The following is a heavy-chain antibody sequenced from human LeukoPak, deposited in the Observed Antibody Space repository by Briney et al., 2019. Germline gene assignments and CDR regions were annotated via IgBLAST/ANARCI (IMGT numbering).Heavy chain of an antibody. CDR2: IYYSGST. CDR1: GGSISSGDYY. CDR3: ARDASGGDFGY. D-gene: IGHD2-21*01. V-gene: IGHV4-30-4*01. Sequence: SETLSLTCTVSGGSISSGDYYWSWIRQPPGKGLEWIGYIYYSGSTYYNPSLKSRVTISVDTSKNQFSLKLSSVTAADTAVYYCARDASGGDFGYWGQGTLVTVSS. J-gene: IGHJ4*02.